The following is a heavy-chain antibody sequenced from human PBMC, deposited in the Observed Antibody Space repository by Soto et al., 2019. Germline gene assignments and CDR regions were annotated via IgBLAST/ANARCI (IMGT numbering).Heavy chain of an antibody. D-gene: IGHD2-2*01. Sequence: SETLSLTCAVYGGSFSGYYWSWIRQPPGKGLEWIGEINHSGSTNYNPSLKSRVTISVDTSKNQFSLKLSFVTAADTAVYYCARVREYCSSTSCYDCFDYWGQGTLVTVSS. V-gene: IGHV4-34*01. CDR2: INHSGST. CDR3: ARVREYCSSTSCYDCFDY. J-gene: IGHJ4*02. CDR1: GGSFSGYY.